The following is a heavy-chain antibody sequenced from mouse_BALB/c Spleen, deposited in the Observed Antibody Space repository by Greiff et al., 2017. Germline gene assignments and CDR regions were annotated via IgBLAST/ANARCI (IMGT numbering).Heavy chain of an antibody. CDR2: IDPSDSET. Sequence: QVQLQQSGPQLVRPGASVKISCKASGYSFTSYWMHWVKQRPGQGLEWIGMIDPSDSETRLNQKFKDKATLTVDKSSSTAYMQLSSPTSEDSAVYYCAPDGYYAWFAYWGQGTLVTVSA. CDR3: APDGYYAWFAY. J-gene: IGHJ3*01. D-gene: IGHD2-3*01. V-gene: IGHV1-74*01. CDR1: GYSFTSYW.